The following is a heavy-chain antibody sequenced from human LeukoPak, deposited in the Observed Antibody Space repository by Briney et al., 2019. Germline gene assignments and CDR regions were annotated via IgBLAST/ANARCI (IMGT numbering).Heavy chain of an antibody. CDR2: ISSSSSYI. Sequence: GGSLRLSCAASGFTFSSYSMNWVRQAPGKGLEWVSSISSSSSYIYYADSVKGRFTISRDNAKNSLYLQMNSLRAEDTPVYYCARGQLPDRGYGMDVWGQGTTVTVSS. J-gene: IGHJ6*02. V-gene: IGHV3-21*01. D-gene: IGHD2-2*01. CDR1: GFTFSSYS. CDR3: ARGQLPDRGYGMDV.